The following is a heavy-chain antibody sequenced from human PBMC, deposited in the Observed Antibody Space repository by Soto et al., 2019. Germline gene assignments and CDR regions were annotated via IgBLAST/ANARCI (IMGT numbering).Heavy chain of an antibody. CDR1: GFTFSSYS. Sequence: EVQLVESGGGLVKPGGSLRLSCAASGFTFSSYSMNGVRQAPGKGLEWVSSISSSSSYIYYADSVKGRFTISRDNAKNSLYLQMNSLRAEDTAVYYCASTNSRSYYMDVWGKGTKVTVSS. CDR2: ISSSSSYI. D-gene: IGHD6-13*01. CDR3: ASTNSRSYYMDV. J-gene: IGHJ6*03. V-gene: IGHV3-21*01.